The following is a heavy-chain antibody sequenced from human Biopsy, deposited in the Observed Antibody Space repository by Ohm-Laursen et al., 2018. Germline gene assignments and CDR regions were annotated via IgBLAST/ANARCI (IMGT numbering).Heavy chain of an antibody. D-gene: IGHD1-26*01. Sequence: GTLSLTCPVSGGSISGYHWSWIRKSPGKGLEWLAYISYTGGITSNPSLNGRATMSLDTSKNQFSLRLSSVTAADTAVYYCALGGGSYVNFDYWGQGILVIVSS. CDR2: ISYTGGI. V-gene: IGHV4-59*01. CDR3: ALGGGSYVNFDY. J-gene: IGHJ4*02. CDR1: GGSISGYH.